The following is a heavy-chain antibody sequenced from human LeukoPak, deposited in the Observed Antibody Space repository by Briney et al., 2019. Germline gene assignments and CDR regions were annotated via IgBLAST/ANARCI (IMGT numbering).Heavy chain of an antibody. Sequence: ASVKVSCKASGGTFSSYAISWVRQAPGQGLEWMGGIIPIFGTANYAQKFQGRVTITADKSTSIAYMELSSLRSEDTAVYYCARDKCSGGSCYVGFDPWGQGTLVTVSS. D-gene: IGHD2-15*01. CDR3: ARDKCSGGSCYVGFDP. CDR2: IIPIFGTA. V-gene: IGHV1-69*06. J-gene: IGHJ5*02. CDR1: GGTFSSYA.